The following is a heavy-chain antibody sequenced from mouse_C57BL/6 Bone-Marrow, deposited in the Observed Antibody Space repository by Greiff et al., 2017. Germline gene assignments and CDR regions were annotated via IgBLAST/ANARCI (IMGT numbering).Heavy chain of an antibody. J-gene: IGHJ2*01. CDR2: IYPGDGDT. Sequence: VQLQQSGPELVKPGASVKISCKAPGYAFSSSWMNWVKQRPGKGLEWIGRIYPGDGDTNYNGKFKGKATLTADKSSSTAYMQLSSLTSEDSAVYFCARRGGSSPFDYWGQGTTLTVSS. V-gene: IGHV1-82*01. CDR3: ARRGGSSPFDY. D-gene: IGHD1-1*01. CDR1: GYAFSSSW.